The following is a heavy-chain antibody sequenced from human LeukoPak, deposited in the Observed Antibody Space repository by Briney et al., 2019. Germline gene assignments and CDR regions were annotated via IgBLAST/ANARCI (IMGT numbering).Heavy chain of an antibody. CDR3: AKGRVAARSVYYFDY. V-gene: IGHV3-23*01. Sequence: GGSLRLPCAASGFTFSSYAMSWVRQAPGKGLEWVSAISGSGGSTYYADSVKGRFTISRDNSKNTLYLQMNSLRAEDTAVYYCAKGRVAARSVYYFDYWGQGTLVTVSS. J-gene: IGHJ4*02. CDR2: ISGSGGST. CDR1: GFTFSSYA. D-gene: IGHD6-6*01.